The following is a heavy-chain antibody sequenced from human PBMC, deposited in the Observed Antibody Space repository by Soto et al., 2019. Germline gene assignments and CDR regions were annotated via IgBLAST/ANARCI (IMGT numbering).Heavy chain of an antibody. V-gene: IGHV2-5*02. CDR3: ARVDPGNWFDP. D-gene: IGHD3-10*01. J-gene: IGHJ5*02. CDR2: IYWDDDK. CDR1: GFSLSTSGVG. Sequence: SGPTLVNPTQTLTLTCTFSGFSLSTSGVGXGXIRQPPGKALEWLALIYWDDDKRYSPSLKSRLTITKDTSKNQVVLTMTNMDPVDTAVYYCARVDPGNWFDPWGQGTLVTVSS.